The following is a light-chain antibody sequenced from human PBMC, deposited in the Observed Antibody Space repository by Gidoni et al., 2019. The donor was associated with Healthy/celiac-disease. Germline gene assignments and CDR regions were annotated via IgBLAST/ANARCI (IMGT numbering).Light chain of an antibody. CDR1: QSISSY. Sequence: DIQMTQSPSSLSASVGDRVTITCRASQSISSYLNWYQQKPGKAPKLLIYAASSLQSGVPSRFSGSGSGTDFTLTIGSLQPEDFATYYCQQSYSTPYTFXXXTKLEIK. CDR2: AAS. V-gene: IGKV1-39*01. J-gene: IGKJ2*01. CDR3: QQSYSTPYT.